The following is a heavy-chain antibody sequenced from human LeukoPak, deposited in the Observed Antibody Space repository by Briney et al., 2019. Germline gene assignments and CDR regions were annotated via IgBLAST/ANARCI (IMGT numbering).Heavy chain of an antibody. D-gene: IGHD1-26*01. CDR1: GFTFSDYY. J-gene: IGHJ4*02. CDR2: ISSSGSTI. V-gene: IGHV3-11*01. Sequence: PGGSLRLSCAASGFTFSDYYMSWIRQAPGKGLEWVPYISSSGSTIYYADSVKGRFTISRDNAKNSLYLQMNSLRAEDTAVYYCARSFSGTYSGSYGFDYWGQGTLVTVSS. CDR3: ARSFSGTYSGSYGFDY.